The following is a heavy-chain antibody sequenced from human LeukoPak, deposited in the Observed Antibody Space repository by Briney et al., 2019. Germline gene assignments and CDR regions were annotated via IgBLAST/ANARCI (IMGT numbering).Heavy chain of an antibody. J-gene: IGHJ4*02. V-gene: IGHV3-23*01. D-gene: IGHD2-2*01. CDR1: GFTFSSYG. CDR3: THGSMYQLDY. CDR2: IIGGAGGT. Sequence: GGSLRLSCAASGFTFSSYGMSWVRQAPGKGLEWVSGIIGGAGGTYYADPVKGRFTISRDNSKNTLYLQMNSLRAEDTAVYYCTHGSMYQLDYWGQGTLVTVSS.